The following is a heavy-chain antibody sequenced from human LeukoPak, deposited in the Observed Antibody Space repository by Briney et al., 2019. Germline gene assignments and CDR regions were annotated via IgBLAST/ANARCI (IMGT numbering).Heavy chain of an antibody. CDR1: GGSISRNY. CDR2: IYTSGST. J-gene: IGHJ4*02. CDR3: ARDVSGPLLDH. Sequence: SETLSLTCTVSGGSISRNYWTWIRQPAGKGLEWIGRIYTSGSTNNNPSLKSRVTMSVDTSKNQFSLSLSSVTAADTAIYYCARDVSGPLLDHWGQGTPVTVSS. V-gene: IGHV4-4*07. D-gene: IGHD3-16*01.